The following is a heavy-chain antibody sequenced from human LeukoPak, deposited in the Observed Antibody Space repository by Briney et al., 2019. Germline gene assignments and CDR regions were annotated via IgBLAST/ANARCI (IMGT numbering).Heavy chain of an antibody. V-gene: IGHV3-9*01. CDR3: AKVYATLSYGMDV. CDR2: ISSKTGIT. J-gene: IGHJ6*02. Sequence: GGSLRLSCAASGFTFDAYAMHWVRQAPGRGLEWVSGISSKTGITGYADSVRGRFTISRDDAKNFLYLQMDSLRVEDTALYYCAKVYATLSYGMDVCGQGTTVTVSS. CDR1: GFTFDAYA. D-gene: IGHD3-10*01.